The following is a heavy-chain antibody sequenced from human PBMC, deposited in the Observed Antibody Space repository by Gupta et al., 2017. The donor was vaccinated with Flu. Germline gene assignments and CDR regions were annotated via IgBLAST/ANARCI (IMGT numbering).Heavy chain of an antibody. CDR3: TSPWPGLSSGDYTAGAFEI. Sequence: QVQLVQSGAEVRKAGSSLKVSCRASGGTFKNSAINWVRQAPGQGFEWLGGFIPILESPNYAQTFQDRIIITRDESTSTAYMELASLESKDTAVYFCTSPWPGLSSGDYTAGAFEIWGQGTLVTVSS. D-gene: IGHD4-17*01. V-gene: IGHV1-69*01. CDR2: FIPILESP. J-gene: IGHJ3*02. CDR1: GGTFKNSA.